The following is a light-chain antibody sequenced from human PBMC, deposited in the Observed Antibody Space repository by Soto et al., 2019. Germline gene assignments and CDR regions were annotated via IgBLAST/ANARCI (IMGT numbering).Light chain of an antibody. V-gene: IGLV1-44*01. CDR1: NSNIGSFA. CDR2: STN. CDR3: AAWDDRLKNGV. J-gene: IGLJ3*02. Sequence: QSGLSQPPSASGTPGQRVTISCSGSNSNIGSFAVSWFQQLPGAAPKVLIFSTNQRPSGVPDRFSGSKSGTSASLAISGLQSEDEADYYCAAWDDRLKNGVFGGGTKVAVL.